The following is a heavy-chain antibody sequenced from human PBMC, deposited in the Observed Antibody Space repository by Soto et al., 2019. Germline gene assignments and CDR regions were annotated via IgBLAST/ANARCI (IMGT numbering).Heavy chain of an antibody. Sequence: QIALQESGPTVVKPTQTLTLTCTFSGFSLTTTGVGVGWIRHAPGKALEWLAMVYWNDERRYSPSLKSRLTLTQDTSKNQLVRTMTYMDPVDTSTYFCAHYDSSGYFSHFDSWGQGTLVTVSS. CDR1: GFSLTTTGVG. CDR2: VYWNDER. V-gene: IGHV2-5*01. J-gene: IGHJ4*02. D-gene: IGHD3-22*01. CDR3: AHYDSSGYFSHFDS.